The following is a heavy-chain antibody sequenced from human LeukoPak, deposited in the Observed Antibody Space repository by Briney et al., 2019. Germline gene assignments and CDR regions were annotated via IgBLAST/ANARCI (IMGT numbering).Heavy chain of an antibody. CDR2: IYYSGST. CDR3: ARLRYSSGPPEYYFDY. J-gene: IGHJ4*02. Sequence: PSETLSLTCTVSGGSISSYYWSWIRQPPGKGLEWIGYIYYSGSTNYNPSLKSRVTISVDTSKNQFSLKLSSVTAADTAVYYCARLRYSSGPPEYYFDYWGQGTLVTVSS. D-gene: IGHD6-19*01. CDR1: GGSISSYY. V-gene: IGHV4-59*08.